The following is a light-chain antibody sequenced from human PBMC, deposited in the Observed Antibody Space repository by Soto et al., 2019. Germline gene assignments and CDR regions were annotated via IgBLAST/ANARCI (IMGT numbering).Light chain of an antibody. CDR2: NGS. J-gene: IGKJ4*02. Sequence: DIQMTQSPSSVSASVGDRVSITCRASQGISSWLAWYHQKPGRAPKLLIYNGSSLQSGGPSRFSGTGSVADSTLTISSLQPEDVATYYCQQANSFPLTFGGGTKVEIK. V-gene: IGKV1-12*01. CDR3: QQANSFPLT. CDR1: QGISSW.